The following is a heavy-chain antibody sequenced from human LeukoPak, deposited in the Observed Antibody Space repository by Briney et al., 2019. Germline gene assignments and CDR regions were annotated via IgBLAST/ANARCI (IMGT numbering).Heavy chain of an antibody. CDR2: IYYGGTT. CDR3: ASRTMGTKSIDY. D-gene: IGHD1-7*01. Sequence: SETLSLTCTVSGGSISRSSYWWDWIRQPPGKGLEWIGSIYYGGTTYYNPSLKSRVTICVGTSKMQFSLKLSSVTAADTAVYYCASRTMGTKSIDYWGQGTLVTVSS. CDR1: GGSISRSSYW. V-gene: IGHV4-39*01. J-gene: IGHJ4*02.